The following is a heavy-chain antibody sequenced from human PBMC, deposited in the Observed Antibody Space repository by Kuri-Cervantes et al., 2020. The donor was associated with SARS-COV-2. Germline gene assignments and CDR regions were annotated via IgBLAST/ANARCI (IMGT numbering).Heavy chain of an antibody. J-gene: IGHJ4*02. D-gene: IGHD3-3*01. CDR3: AKGSDFPDY. CDR1: GYSISSSNW. V-gene: IGHV4-28*03. Sequence: SQTLSLTCAVSGYSISSSNWWGWIRQPPGKGLAWIGYIYYSGSTYYNPSLKSRVTISVDTSKNQFSLKLSSVTAADTAVYYCAKGSDFPDYWGQGTLVTVSS. CDR2: IYYSGST.